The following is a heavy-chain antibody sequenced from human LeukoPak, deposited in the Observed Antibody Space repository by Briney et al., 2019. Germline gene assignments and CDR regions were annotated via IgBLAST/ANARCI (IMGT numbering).Heavy chain of an antibody. V-gene: IGHV3-74*01. CDR3: ARELPFDY. D-gene: IGHD2-15*01. CDR1: GFTFSNYW. Sequence: GGSLRLSCAVSGFTFSNYWMHWVRQAPGKGLVWASRIKSDGSRTDYADPVKGRFTISRDNAKNTLYLQMNSLRAEDTAVYYCARELPFDYWGQGTLVTVSS. CDR2: IKSDGSRT. J-gene: IGHJ4*02.